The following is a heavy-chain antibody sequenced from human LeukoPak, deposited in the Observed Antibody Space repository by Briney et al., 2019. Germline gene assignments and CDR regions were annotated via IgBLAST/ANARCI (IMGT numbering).Heavy chain of an antibody. V-gene: IGHV3-48*02. J-gene: IGHJ4*02. CDR3: ARDSGVDAYIDY. CDR2: ISISSSTL. Sequence: GGSLRLSCAASGFTFSSYALNWVRQAPGKGLEWVSYISISSSTLYYTDSVKGRFTISRDNAKNSLYLQMNSLRDEDTAVYYCARDSGVDAYIDYWGQGTPVTVSA. D-gene: IGHD3-3*01. CDR1: GFTFSSYA.